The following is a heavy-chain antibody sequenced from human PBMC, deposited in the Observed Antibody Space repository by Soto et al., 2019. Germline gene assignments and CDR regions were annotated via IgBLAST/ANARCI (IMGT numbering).Heavy chain of an antibody. CDR3: VRDGTKTLRDWFDP. CDR1: GASISGFY. D-gene: IGHD1-1*01. J-gene: IGHJ5*02. V-gene: IGHV4-4*07. Sequence: PSETLSLTCTVSGASISGFYWSWIRKSAGKGLEWIGRIYATGTTDYNPSLKSRVMMSVDTSKKQFSLKLRSVTAADTAVFYCVRDGTKTLRDWFDPWGQGISVTVSS. CDR2: IYATGTT.